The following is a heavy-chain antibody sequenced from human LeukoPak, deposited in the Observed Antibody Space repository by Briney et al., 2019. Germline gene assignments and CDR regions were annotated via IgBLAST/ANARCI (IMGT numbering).Heavy chain of an antibody. D-gene: IGHD6-13*01. CDR1: GGSISSYY. J-gene: IGHJ2*01. V-gene: IGHV4-59*12. Sequence: PSETLSLTCTVSGGSISSYYWSWVRQPPGKGLEWIGYIYYSGSTNYNPSLKSRVTISVDTSKNQFSLKLSSVTAADMAVYYCARTIGYSSSWYGWYFDLWGRGTLVTVSS. CDR3: ARTIGYSSSWYGWYFDL. CDR2: IYYSGST.